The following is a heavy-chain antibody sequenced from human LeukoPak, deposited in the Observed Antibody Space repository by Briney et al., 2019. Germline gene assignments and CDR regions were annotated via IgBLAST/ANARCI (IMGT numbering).Heavy chain of an antibody. Sequence: GGSLRLSCAASRFTFSTYGMHWVRQAPGKGLEWVAIISYDGSNKYYADSVKGRFTISRDNSKNTLYLQMNSLRPEDTAVYYCAKARRTLSGYPYYFDFWGQGTLVTVSS. J-gene: IGHJ4*02. CDR1: RFTFSTYG. CDR2: ISYDGSNK. CDR3: AKARRTLSGYPYYFDF. D-gene: IGHD5-12*01. V-gene: IGHV3-30*18.